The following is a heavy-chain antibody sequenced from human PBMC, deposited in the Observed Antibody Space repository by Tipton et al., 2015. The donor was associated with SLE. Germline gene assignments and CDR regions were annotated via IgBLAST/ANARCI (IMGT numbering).Heavy chain of an antibody. D-gene: IGHD2-8*01. J-gene: IGHJ4*02. CDR3: AMRRPQVWSFDY. CDR2: ITLGGAT. V-gene: IGHV4-34*01. Sequence: TLSLTCAVYGWSLRDYSWSWVRQPPGKGPEWIGAITLGGATDYNPSLKSRVAISVDTAKNHFSLRLSSVTAADTAVYYCAMRRPQVWSFDYWGQGNLVTVFS. CDR1: GWSLRDYS.